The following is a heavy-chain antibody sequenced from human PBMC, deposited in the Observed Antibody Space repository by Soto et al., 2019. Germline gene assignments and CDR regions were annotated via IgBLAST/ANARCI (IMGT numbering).Heavy chain of an antibody. J-gene: IGHJ6*02. CDR2: IYYSGST. CDR1: GGSISSYY. V-gene: IGHV4-59*01. D-gene: IGHD4-4*01. Sequence: SETLSLTCTVSGGSISSYYWSWIRQPPGKGLEWIGYIYYSGSTNYNPSLKSRVTISVDTSKNQFSLKLSSVTAADTDVYYCARDYSNNPYYYYGMDVWGQGTTVTVSS. CDR3: ARDYSNNPYYYYGMDV.